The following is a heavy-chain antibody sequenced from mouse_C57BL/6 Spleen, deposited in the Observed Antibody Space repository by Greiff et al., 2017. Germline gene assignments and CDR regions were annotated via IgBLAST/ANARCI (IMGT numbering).Heavy chain of an antibody. V-gene: IGHV14-2*01. CDR2: IDPEDGET. J-gene: IGHJ1*03. CDR1: GFNIKDYY. Sequence: VQLQQSGAELVKPGASVKLSCTASGFNIKDYYLHWVKQRTDQGLAWIGRIDPEDGETNSAPKFPGKVTITADTSSNTAYLLLSSLTSEDTAVYYCARPGSSHWYFDVWGTGTTVTVA. D-gene: IGHD1-1*01. CDR3: ARPGSSHWYFDV.